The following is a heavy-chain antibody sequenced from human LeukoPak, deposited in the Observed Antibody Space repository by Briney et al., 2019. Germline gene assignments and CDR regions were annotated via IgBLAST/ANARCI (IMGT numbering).Heavy chain of an antibody. V-gene: IGHV4-59*01. CDR1: GGSISSYY. D-gene: IGHD6-19*01. Sequence: SETLSLTCTVSGGSISSYYWSWVRQPPGKGLEWVGYIYYSGSTNYNPSLKSRVTISVDASRNQFSLKLSSVTAADTAVYYCARGSEGEYSSGWYRPNWFDPWGQGTLVTVSS. J-gene: IGHJ5*02. CDR2: IYYSGST. CDR3: ARGSEGEYSSGWYRPNWFDP.